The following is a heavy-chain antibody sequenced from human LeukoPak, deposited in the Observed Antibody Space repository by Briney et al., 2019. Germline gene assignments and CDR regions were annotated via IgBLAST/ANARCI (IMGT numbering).Heavy chain of an antibody. CDR3: ARDLGIVVVPAAHNWFDP. D-gene: IGHD2-2*03. CDR1: GGTFSSYA. V-gene: IGHV1-69*13. J-gene: IGHJ5*02. Sequence: ASVKVSCKASGGTFSSYAISWVRQAPGQGLEWMGGIIPIFGTANYAQKFQGRVTITADASTSTAYMELSSLRSEDTAVYYCARDLGIVVVPAAHNWFDPWGQGTLVTVSS. CDR2: IIPIFGTA.